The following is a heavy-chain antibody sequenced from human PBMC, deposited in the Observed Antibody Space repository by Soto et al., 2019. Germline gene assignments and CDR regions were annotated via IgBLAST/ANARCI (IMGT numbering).Heavy chain of an antibody. J-gene: IGHJ4*02. CDR1: GFTFSSYS. D-gene: IGHD4-17*01. CDR3: AREPTVTTGY. Sequence: EVQLVESGGGLVKPGGSLRLSCAASGFTFSSYSMNWVRQAPGKGLECVSSISSSSSYIYYADSVKGRFTISRDNAKNSLYLQMNSLRAENTAVYYCAREPTVTTGYWGQGTLVTASS. V-gene: IGHV3-21*01. CDR2: ISSSSSYI.